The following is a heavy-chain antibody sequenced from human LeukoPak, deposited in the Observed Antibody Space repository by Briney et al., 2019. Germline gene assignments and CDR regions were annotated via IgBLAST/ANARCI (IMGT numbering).Heavy chain of an antibody. J-gene: IGHJ3*02. CDR1: GYSISSGYY. CDR2: INHSGST. Sequence: PSETLSLTCAVSGYSISSGYYWSWIRQPPGKGLEWIGEINHSGSTNYNPSLKSRVTISVDTSKNQFSLKLSSVTAADTAVYYCARDVPPHAFDIWGQGTMVTVSS. CDR3: ARDVPPHAFDI. V-gene: IGHV4-34*01.